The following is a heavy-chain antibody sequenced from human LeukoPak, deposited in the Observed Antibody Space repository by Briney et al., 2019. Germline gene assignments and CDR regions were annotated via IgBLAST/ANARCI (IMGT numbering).Heavy chain of an antibody. CDR2: ISGSGGST. CDR3: ASGYCGGDCYSEKFDY. D-gene: IGHD2-21*02. Sequence: PGGSLRLSCAASGFTFSSYAMSWVRQAPGKGLEWVSAISGSGGSTYYADSVKGRFTISRDNSKNTLYLQMNSLRAEDTAVYYCASGYCGGDCYSEKFDYWGQGTLVTVSS. V-gene: IGHV3-23*01. CDR1: GFTFSSYA. J-gene: IGHJ4*02.